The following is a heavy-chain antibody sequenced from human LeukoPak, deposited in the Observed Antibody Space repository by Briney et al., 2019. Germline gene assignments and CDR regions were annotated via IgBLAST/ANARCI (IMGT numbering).Heavy chain of an antibody. J-gene: IGHJ4*01. V-gene: IGHV3-53*01. D-gene: IGHD2/OR15-2a*01. Sequence: GGSLRLSCAASGFTVSSNFMTWVRQSPGKGLEWVAGIVDSGANTYYGDSVKGRFTISRDNSKNMVYLQINSLRAEDTAVYFCATRPPNTGYFGVFDYWGRGTLVTVSS. CDR2: VDSGANT. CDR3: ATRPPNTGYFGVFDY. CDR1: GFTVSSNF.